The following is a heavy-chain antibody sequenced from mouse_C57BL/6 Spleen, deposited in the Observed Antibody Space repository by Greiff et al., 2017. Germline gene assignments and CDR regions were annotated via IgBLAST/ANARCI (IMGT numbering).Heavy chain of an antibody. CDR1: GYTFTSYW. V-gene: IGHV1-72*01. Sequence: QVQLQQPGAELVKPGASVKLSCKASGYTFTSYWMHWVKQRPGRGLEWIGRIDPSSGGTKYNEKFTSKATLTVDKPSSTAYMQLRSLTSEDSAVXYCARSDDYDGNWYFDVWGTGTTVTVSS. CDR3: ARSDDYDGNWYFDV. CDR2: IDPSSGGT. D-gene: IGHD2-4*01. J-gene: IGHJ1*03.